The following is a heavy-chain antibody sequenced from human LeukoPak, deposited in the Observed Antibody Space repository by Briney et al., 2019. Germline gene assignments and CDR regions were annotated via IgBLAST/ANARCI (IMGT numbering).Heavy chain of an antibody. Sequence: GGSLRLSCAASGFTFSSYWMSWVRQAPGKGLQWAANINQDGSEKYYVDSVKGRFTISRDNAKNSLYLQMKSLRTEDTAVYYCARYGALDYWGQGTLVTVSS. CDR3: ARYGALDY. V-gene: IGHV3-7*04. D-gene: IGHD4-17*01. J-gene: IGHJ4*02. CDR1: GFTFSSYW. CDR2: INQDGSEK.